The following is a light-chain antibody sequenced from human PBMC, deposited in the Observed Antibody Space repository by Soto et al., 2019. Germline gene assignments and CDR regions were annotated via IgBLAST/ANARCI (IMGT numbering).Light chain of an antibody. CDR2: DGS. Sequence: QSVLTQPASVSGSPGQSITISCTGASRDFGNYNLVSWYQQHPGKAPKIIIFDGSKRPSGVSDRFSASKSGNTASLTISGLQAADEAHYYCCSYARTILFGGGTKVTVL. J-gene: IGLJ2*01. CDR3: CSYARTIL. V-gene: IGLV2-23*01. CDR1: SRDFGNYNL.